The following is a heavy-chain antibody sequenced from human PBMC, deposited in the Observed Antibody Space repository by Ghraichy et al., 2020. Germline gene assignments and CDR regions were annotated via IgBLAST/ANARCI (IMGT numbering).Heavy chain of an antibody. V-gene: IGHV3-7*01. J-gene: IGHJ6*03. Sequence: GESLNISCVASGFTLTSDWMSWVRQAPGKGLEWVANIKRDGSQKHYVDSVKGRFTISRDNAKNSLYLQMNSLRAEDTAVYYCARNTVADPYYYYFYMDVWGKGATVTVSS. CDR3: ARNTVADPYYYYFYMDV. CDR2: IKRDGSQK. CDR1: GFTLTSDW. D-gene: IGHD6-19*01.